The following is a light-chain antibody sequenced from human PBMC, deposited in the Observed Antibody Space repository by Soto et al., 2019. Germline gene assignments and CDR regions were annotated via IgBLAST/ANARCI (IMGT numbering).Light chain of an antibody. J-gene: IGKJ5*01. CDR1: QSISSY. CDR3: QQRDSWPIT. CDR2: DAS. V-gene: IGKV3-11*01. Sequence: EIVLTQSPATLSLSRGERATLSCRASQSISSYLAWYQQKPGQAPRLLIHDASDRAAGIPARFSGSGSGTDFTLTISSLEPEDFEIYYCQQRDSWPITFGQGTRLEIK.